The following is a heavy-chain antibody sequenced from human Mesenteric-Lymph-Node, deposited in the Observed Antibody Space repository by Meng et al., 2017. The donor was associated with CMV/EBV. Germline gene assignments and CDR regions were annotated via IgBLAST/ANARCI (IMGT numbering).Heavy chain of an antibody. D-gene: IGHD3-3*01. CDR2: IRYDGSNK. Sequence: GESLKISCAVSGLTLNTYGMHWVRQAPGKGLEWVAFIRYDGSNKYYADSVKGRFTISRDNSKNTLYLQMNSLRAEDTAVYYCAKDRRNYDFWSGYYELDYWGQGTLVTVSS. CDR3: AKDRRNYDFWSGYYELDY. V-gene: IGHV3-30*02. CDR1: GLTLNTYG. J-gene: IGHJ4*02.